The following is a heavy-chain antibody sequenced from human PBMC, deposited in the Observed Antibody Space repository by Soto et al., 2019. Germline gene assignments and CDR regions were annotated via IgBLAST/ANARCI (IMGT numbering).Heavy chain of an antibody. CDR2: ISAYNGNT. V-gene: IGHV1-18*01. CDR1: GYTFTSYG. CDR3: ERVVLEWYSYYYGMDV. Sequence: ASVKVSCKASGYTFTSYGISWGRQAPGQGLEWMGWISAYNGNTNYAQKLQGRVTMTTDTSTSTAYMELRSLRSDETAVYYCERVVLEWYSYYYGMDVWGQGTTVTVSS. J-gene: IGHJ6*02. D-gene: IGHD3-3*01.